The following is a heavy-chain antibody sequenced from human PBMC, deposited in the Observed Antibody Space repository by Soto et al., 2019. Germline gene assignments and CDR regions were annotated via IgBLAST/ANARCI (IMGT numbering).Heavy chain of an antibody. CDR3: ARDGGRHSGGIDY. V-gene: IGHV1-69*01. Sequence: QVQLVQSGAEVKKPGSSVKVSCKASGGTFSSYSINWVRQAPGQGLEWMGEIIPIFGTANYAQKFQGRVTITADESTSTAYMERSSLRSEDTAGYYCARDGGRHSGGIDYWGQGTLVTVSS. D-gene: IGHD1-26*01. CDR1: GGTFSSYS. J-gene: IGHJ4*02. CDR2: IIPIFGTA.